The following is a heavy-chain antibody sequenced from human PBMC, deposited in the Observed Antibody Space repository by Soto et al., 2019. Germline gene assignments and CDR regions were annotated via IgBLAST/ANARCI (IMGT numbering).Heavy chain of an antibody. J-gene: IGHJ4*02. Sequence: PGGSLRLSCAASGFTFSSYGMHWVRQAPGKGLEWVAVISYDGSNKYYADSVKGRFTISRDNSKNTLYLQMNSMRAEDTALYYCARRGSFGSGWKYFDYWGQGTLVTVSS. D-gene: IGHD6-19*01. V-gene: IGHV3-30*03. CDR2: ISYDGSNK. CDR1: GFTFSSYG. CDR3: ARRGSFGSGWKYFDY.